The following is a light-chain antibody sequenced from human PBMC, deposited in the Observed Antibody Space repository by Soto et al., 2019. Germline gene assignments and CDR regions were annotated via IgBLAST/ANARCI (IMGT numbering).Light chain of an antibody. CDR1: QSISDS. J-gene: IGKJ1*01. CDR2: DVS. V-gene: IGKV1-5*01. CDR3: QQEHGCSRT. Sequence: DIQMTQSPSTLSASVGARVTLSCRAGQSISDSLAWYQHKPGKAPDLLISDVSTLARGVAARFSGSGSGTEVTLTISSMQADDRATYYCQQEHGCSRTGGRGTKVEI.